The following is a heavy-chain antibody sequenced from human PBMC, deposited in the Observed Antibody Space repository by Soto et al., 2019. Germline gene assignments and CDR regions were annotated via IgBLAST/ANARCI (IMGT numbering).Heavy chain of an antibody. CDR1: GFTFTDHW. V-gene: IGHV3-74*03. CDR2: IDILGTGT. J-gene: IGHJ5*02. Sequence: EEQLVESGGGVVEPGGSQRLTCRASGFTFTDHWMHWVRQAPGKGLEWVSGIDILGTGTEYADSVKGRFTISRDNAKNTLYSQMNTLRVEETAVYYCERDRPHSWLDPWGQGTLVTVAS. CDR3: ERDRPHSWLDP.